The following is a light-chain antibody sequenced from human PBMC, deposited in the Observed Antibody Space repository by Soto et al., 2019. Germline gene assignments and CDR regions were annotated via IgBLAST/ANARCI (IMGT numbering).Light chain of an antibody. CDR3: QHYNIYSEA. V-gene: IGKV1-5*03. J-gene: IGKJ1*01. CDR2: KAS. CDR1: QTISSW. Sequence: DIQMTQSPSTLSGSVGDRVTITCRASQTISSWLAWYQQKPGKAPKLLIYKASTLKSGVPSRFSGSGSGTEFTLTISSLQPDDFATYYCQHYNIYSEAFDQGTKVELK.